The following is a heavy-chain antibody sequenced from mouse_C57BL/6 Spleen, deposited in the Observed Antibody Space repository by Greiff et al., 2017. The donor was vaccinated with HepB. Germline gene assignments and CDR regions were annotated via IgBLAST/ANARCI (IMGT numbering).Heavy chain of an antibody. CDR3: ASTTMVTTKVFAY. CDR1: GYTFTSYW. V-gene: IGHV1-50*01. CDR2: IDPSDSYT. Sequence: VQLQQPGAELVKPGASVKLSCKASGYTFTSYWMQWVKQRPGQGLEWIGEIDPSDSYTNYNQKFKGKATLTVDKSSSTAYMQLSSLTSEDSAVYYCASTTMVTTKVFAYWGQGTLVTVSA. J-gene: IGHJ3*01. D-gene: IGHD2-2*01.